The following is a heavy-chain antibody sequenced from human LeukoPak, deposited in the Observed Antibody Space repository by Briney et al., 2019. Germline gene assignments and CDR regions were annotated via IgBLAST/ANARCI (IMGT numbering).Heavy chain of an antibody. CDR2: INHSGST. CDR3: ARPLSGSSGWYYNY. CDR1: GGSFSGYY. D-gene: IGHD6-19*01. V-gene: IGHV4-34*01. Sequence: PSEPLSLTCAVYGGSFSGYYWSWIRQPPGKGLEWIGEINHSGSTNYNPSLKSRVTISVDTSKNQFSLKLSSVTAADTAVYYCARPLSGSSGWYYNYWGQGTLVTVSS. J-gene: IGHJ4*02.